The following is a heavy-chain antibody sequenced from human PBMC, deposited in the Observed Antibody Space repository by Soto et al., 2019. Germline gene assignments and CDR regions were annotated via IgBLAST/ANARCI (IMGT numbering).Heavy chain of an antibody. J-gene: IGHJ4*02. CDR3: ERDTLPGHFDY. Sequence: QVQLVESGGGVVQPGRSLRLSCAASGFTFSSYGMHWVRQAPGKGLEWVAVIWYDGSNKYYADSVKGRFTISRDNSKNPLYLQMNSRRAGETGVCYCERDTLPGHFDYWGQGTLVTVSS. V-gene: IGHV3-33*01. CDR1: GFTFSSYG. CDR2: IWYDGSNK.